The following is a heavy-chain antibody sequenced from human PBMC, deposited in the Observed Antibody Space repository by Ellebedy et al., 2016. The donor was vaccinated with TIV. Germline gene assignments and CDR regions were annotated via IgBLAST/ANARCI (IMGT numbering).Heavy chain of an antibody. Sequence: SETLSLTCAVYGGSFSGYYWSWIRQPPGKGLEWIGEINHSGSTNYNPSLKSRVTVSVDTSKNQFSLKPSSVTAADTAVYYCARDPPDYDILTDHYYYGMDVWGQGTMVTVSS. J-gene: IGHJ6*02. V-gene: IGHV4-34*01. CDR3: ARDPPDYDILTDHYYYGMDV. D-gene: IGHD3-9*01. CDR1: GGSFSGYY. CDR2: INHSGST.